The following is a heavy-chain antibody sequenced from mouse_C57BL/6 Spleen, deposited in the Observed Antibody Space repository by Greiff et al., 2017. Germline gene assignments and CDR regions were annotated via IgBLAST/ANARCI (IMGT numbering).Heavy chain of an antibody. V-gene: IGHV1-53*01. Sequence: VQLQQSGTELVKPGASVKLSCKASGYTFTSYWMHWVKQRPGQGLEWIGNINPSNGGTNYNEKFKSKATLTVDKSSSTAYMQLSSLTSEDSAVYYCARAAWDSPTMDYWGQGTSVTVSS. D-gene: IGHD3-3*01. J-gene: IGHJ4*01. CDR3: ARAAWDSPTMDY. CDR1: GYTFTSYW. CDR2: INPSNGGT.